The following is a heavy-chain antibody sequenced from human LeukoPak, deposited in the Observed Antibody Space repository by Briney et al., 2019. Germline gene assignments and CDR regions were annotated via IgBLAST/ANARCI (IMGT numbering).Heavy chain of an antibody. D-gene: IGHD1-26*01. V-gene: IGHV1-18*01. CDR1: GYIFTSYG. CDR2: ISAYNGNT. J-gene: IGHJ4*02. CDR3: ARDSLGSYSSPDN. Sequence: ASVKVSCKASGYIFTSYGITWVRQAPGQGLEWMGWISAYNGNTNYAQKVQGRVTMTTDTSTSTAYMEVRSLRSDDTAVYYCARDSLGSYSSPDNWGQGTLVTVSS.